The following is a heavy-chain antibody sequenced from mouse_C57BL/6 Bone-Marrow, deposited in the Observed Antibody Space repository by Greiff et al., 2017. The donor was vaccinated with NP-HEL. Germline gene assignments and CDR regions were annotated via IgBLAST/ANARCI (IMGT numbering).Heavy chain of an antibody. V-gene: IGHV1-53*01. Sequence: QVQLQQSGAELMKPGASVKLSCKATGYTFTGYWMHWVKQRPGQGLEWIGNINPSNGGTNYNEKFKSKATLTVDKSSSTAYMQLSSLTSEDSAVYYCARGADYDGGYAMDYWGQGTSVTVSS. CDR1: GYTFTGYW. CDR3: ARGADYDGGYAMDY. J-gene: IGHJ4*01. CDR2: INPSNGGT. D-gene: IGHD2-4*01.